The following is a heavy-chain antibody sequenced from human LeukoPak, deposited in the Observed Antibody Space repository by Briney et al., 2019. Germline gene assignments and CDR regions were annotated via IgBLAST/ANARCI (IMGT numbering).Heavy chain of an antibody. Sequence: SETLSLTCAVYGGSFSDYYWSWIRQPPGKGLEWIGEINHSGSTNYNPSLKSRVTISVDTSKNQFSLKLSSVTAADTAVYYCARTTIAVAGTSYYYGMDVWGQGTTVTVSS. J-gene: IGHJ6*02. D-gene: IGHD6-19*01. CDR2: INHSGST. CDR1: GGSFSDYY. V-gene: IGHV4-34*01. CDR3: ARTTIAVAGTSYYYGMDV.